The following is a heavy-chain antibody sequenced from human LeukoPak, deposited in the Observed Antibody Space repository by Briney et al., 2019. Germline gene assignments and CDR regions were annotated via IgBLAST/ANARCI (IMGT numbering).Heavy chain of an antibody. V-gene: IGHV4-34*01. Sequence: SETLSLTCAVYGGSFSGYYWSWIRQPPGKGLEWIGEINHSESTNYNPSLKRRVTISVDTSKNQFSLKLSSVTAADTAVYYCARGTGSGSYYNVLYDYYYYMDVWGKGTTVTVSS. CDR2: INHSEST. CDR1: GGSFSGYY. D-gene: IGHD3-10*01. J-gene: IGHJ6*03. CDR3: ARGTGSGSYYNVLYDYYYYMDV.